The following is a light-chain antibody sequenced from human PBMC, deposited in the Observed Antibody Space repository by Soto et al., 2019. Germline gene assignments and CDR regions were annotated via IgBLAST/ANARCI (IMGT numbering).Light chain of an antibody. CDR1: EGIRSD. Sequence: ALQMTQSPSSLSASVGDRVTITCRASEGIRSDLSWYQQKPGKAPKLLIYASSALQSGVPSRFSGSGTGTDFTLTISSLQPEDFATYFCLQDYAYPWTAGQGTKVDIK. CDR3: LQDYAYPWT. V-gene: IGKV1-6*01. J-gene: IGKJ1*01. CDR2: ASS.